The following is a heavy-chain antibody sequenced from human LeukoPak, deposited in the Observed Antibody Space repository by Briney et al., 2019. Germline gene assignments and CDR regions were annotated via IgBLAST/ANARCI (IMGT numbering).Heavy chain of an antibody. D-gene: IGHD2-2*01. CDR3: ARERDIVVVPATEPYGMDV. V-gene: IGHV4-34*01. J-gene: IGHJ6*02. Sequence: STKYNPSLKSRVTISVDTSKNQFSLKLSSVTAADTAVYYCARERDIVVVPATEPYGMDVWGQGTTVTVSS. CDR2: ST.